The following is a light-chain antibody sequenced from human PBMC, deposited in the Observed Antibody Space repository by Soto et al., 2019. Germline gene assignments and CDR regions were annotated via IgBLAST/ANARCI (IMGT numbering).Light chain of an antibody. V-gene: IGLV3-21*04. CDR2: NDS. CDR3: QVWDSSSDHVV. CDR1: NIGSKN. J-gene: IGLJ2*01. Sequence: SYELTQPPSVSVAPEKTARITCGGNNIGSKNVHWYQQKPGQAPVLVIYNDSDRPSGIPERFSGSNSGNTATLTISRVEAGDEADYYCQVWDSSSDHVVFGGGTKLTVL.